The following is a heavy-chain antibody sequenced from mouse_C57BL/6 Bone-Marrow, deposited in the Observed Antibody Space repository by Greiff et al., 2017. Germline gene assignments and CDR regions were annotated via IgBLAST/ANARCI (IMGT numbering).Heavy chain of an antibody. Sequence: QVQLKESGPGVVQPSQSLSITCTVSGFSLTSYGVHWVRQSPGKGLEWLGVIWRGGSTDYNAAFMSRLSITKDNSKSQVFFKMNSLQADDTAIYYCAKGGYYGSSIYWYFDVWGTGTTVTVSS. CDR1: GFSLTSYG. J-gene: IGHJ1*03. D-gene: IGHD1-1*01. V-gene: IGHV2-5*01. CDR3: AKGGYYGSSIYWYFDV. CDR2: IWRGGST.